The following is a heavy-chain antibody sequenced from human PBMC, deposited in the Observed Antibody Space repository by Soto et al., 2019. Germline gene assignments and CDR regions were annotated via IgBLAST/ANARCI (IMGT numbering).Heavy chain of an antibody. CDR3: AREVRGYSYGYADY. CDR2: IVPMNGSP. J-gene: IGHJ4*02. D-gene: IGHD5-18*01. Sequence: SVKVSCKASGGMFYSSAINWVRQAPGQGLEWMGGIVPMNGSPKYAQEFLGRVTISADASATTAYMDLSGPKSEDTAVYYCAREVRGYSYGYADYWGQGTLVTVSS. V-gene: IGHV1-69*13. CDR1: GGMFYSSA.